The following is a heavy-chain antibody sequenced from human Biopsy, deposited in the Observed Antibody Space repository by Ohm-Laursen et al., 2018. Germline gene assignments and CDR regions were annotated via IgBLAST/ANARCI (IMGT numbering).Heavy chain of an antibody. CDR2: IYYSGST. CDR3: ASRGLVMASDYYFDD. J-gene: IGHJ4*02. V-gene: IGHV4-59*08. Sequence: TLSLTCRVSGVSISDYYWSWIRQPPGRGLEWVGSIYYSGSTNYNPSLKSRVTISADTSKSQLSLHLTSVTAADTAVYYCASRGLVMASDYYFDDWGQGTLVTVSS. CDR1: GVSISDYY. D-gene: IGHD3/OR15-3a*01.